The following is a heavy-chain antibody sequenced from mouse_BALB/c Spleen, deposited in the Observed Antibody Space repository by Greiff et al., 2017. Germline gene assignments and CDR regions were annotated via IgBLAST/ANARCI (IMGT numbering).Heavy chain of an antibody. Sequence: DVMLVESGGGLVQPGGSLRLSCATSGFTFTDYYMSWVRQPPGKALEWLGFIRNKANGYTTEYSASVKGRFTISRDNSQSILYLQMNTLRAEDSATYYCARDGDYYGSSPAWFAYWGQGTLVTVSA. CDR2: IRNKANGYTT. CDR1: GFTFTDYY. CDR3: ARDGDYYGSSPAWFAY. D-gene: IGHD1-1*01. J-gene: IGHJ3*01. V-gene: IGHV7-3*02.